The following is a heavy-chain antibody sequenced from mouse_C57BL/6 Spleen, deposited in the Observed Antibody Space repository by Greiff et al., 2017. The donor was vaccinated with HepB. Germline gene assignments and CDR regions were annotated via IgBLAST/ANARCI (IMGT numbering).Heavy chain of an antibody. CDR3: ARQNVYWYFDD. V-gene: IGHV1-82*01. CDR2: IYPGDGDT. CDR1: GYSFSSSC. Sequence: VQLQQSGPELVKPGASVKISCKASGYSFSSSCMNWVKQRPGKGLEWIGRIYPGDGDTNYNGKFKGKATLTADKSSSTAYMQLSSLTSEDSAVYFCARQNVYWYFDDWGTGTTVTVSS. J-gene: IGHJ1*03.